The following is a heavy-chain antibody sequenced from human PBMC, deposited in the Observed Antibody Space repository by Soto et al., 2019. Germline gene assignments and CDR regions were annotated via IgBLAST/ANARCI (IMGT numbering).Heavy chain of an antibody. Sequence: QVQLVESGGGVVQPGRSLRLSWAASGFTFSSYGMHWVRQAPGKGLEWVAVISYDGSNKYYADSVKGRFTISRDNSKNTLYLQMNSLRAEDTAVYYCAKEGSGYFGYFDYWGQGTLVTVSS. CDR2: ISYDGSNK. CDR1: GFTFSSYG. CDR3: AKEGSGYFGYFDY. V-gene: IGHV3-30*18. D-gene: IGHD3-22*01. J-gene: IGHJ4*02.